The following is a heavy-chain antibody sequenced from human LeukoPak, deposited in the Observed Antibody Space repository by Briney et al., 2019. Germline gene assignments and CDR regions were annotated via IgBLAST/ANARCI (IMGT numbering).Heavy chain of an antibody. V-gene: IGHV4-61*01. D-gene: IGHD2-15*01. J-gene: IGHJ5*02. Sequence: PSESLSLTCTVSGGSVSSGSYYWSWIRQPPGKGLEWIGYIYYSESTNYNPSLKSRVTISVVTSKNQFSLKLSSVTAADTAVYYCARVGPVVAATGKWFDPWGQGTLVTVSS. CDR2: IYYSEST. CDR1: GGSVSSGSYY. CDR3: ARVGPVVAATGKWFDP.